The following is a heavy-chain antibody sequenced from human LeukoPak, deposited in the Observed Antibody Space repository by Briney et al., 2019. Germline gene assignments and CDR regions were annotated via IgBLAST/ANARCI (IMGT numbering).Heavy chain of an antibody. J-gene: IGHJ4*02. CDR1: SFTFSSYW. D-gene: IGHD3-22*01. Sequence: GGSLRLSCPASSFTFSSYWMSWVRQVPGKGLEWVANIKQDGSEKYYVDSVKGRFTISRDNAKNSLYLQMNSLRAEDTAVYYCAREGYDSSGYYPTDYWGQGTLVTVSS. V-gene: IGHV3-7*01. CDR2: IKQDGSEK. CDR3: AREGYDSSGYYPTDY.